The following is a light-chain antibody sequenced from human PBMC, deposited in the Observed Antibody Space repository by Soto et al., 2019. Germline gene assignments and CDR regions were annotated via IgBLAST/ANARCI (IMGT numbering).Light chain of an antibody. Sequence: QSVLTQPPSVSGAPGQRGTISCTGSSSNIGAGYDVHWYQQLPGTAPKLLIYGNSNRPSGVPDRFSGSKSGTSASLAITGLQAEDEAHYYCQSYDSSLSGYVFGTGTKVTVL. CDR1: SSNIGAGYD. V-gene: IGLV1-40*01. J-gene: IGLJ1*01. CDR3: QSYDSSLSGYV. CDR2: GNS.